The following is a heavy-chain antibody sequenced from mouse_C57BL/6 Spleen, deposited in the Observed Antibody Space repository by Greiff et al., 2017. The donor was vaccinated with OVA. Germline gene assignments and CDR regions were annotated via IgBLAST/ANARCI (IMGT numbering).Heavy chain of an antibody. CDR3: ARKNDYEGGYYAMDY. CDR2: IWSGGST. D-gene: IGHD2-4*01. J-gene: IGHJ4*01. Sequence: QVHVKQSGPGLVQPSQSLSITCTVSGFSLTSYGVHWVRQSPGKGLEWLGVIWSGGSTDYNAAFISRLSISKDNSKSQVFFKMNSLQADDTAIYYCARKNDYEGGYYAMDYWGQGTSVTVSS. V-gene: IGHV2-2*01. CDR1: GFSLTSYG.